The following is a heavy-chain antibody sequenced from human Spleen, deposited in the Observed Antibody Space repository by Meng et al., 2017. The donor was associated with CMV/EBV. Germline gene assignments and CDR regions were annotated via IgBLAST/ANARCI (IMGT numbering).Heavy chain of an antibody. CDR2: ISGSGVKT. CDR3: AKDLFPLYSSSSPRLYYYGMDV. Sequence: GGSLRLSCAASGFTYSNYAMSWVRQAPGKGLEWVSTISGSGVKTYYADSMKGRFTISRDNSKNTLYLQMNSLRAEDTAVYYCAKDLFPLYSSSSPRLYYYGMDVWGQGTTVTVSS. CDR1: GFTYSNYA. V-gene: IGHV3-23*01. J-gene: IGHJ6*02. D-gene: IGHD6-6*01.